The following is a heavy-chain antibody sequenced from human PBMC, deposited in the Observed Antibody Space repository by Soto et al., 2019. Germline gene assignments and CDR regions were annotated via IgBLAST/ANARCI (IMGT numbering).Heavy chain of an antibody. V-gene: IGHV1-18*01. CDR3: GRHYYDNSAYDY. CDR1: GYTFTSYY. Sequence: ASVKVSCKASGYTFTSYYISWVRQAPGQGLEWMGWISGYNGNTNYAQKLQGRVTMTTDTSTSTAYMELRSLRSDDTAVYYCGRHYYDNSAYDYWGQGTLVTVSS. J-gene: IGHJ4*02. D-gene: IGHD3-22*01. CDR2: ISGYNGNT.